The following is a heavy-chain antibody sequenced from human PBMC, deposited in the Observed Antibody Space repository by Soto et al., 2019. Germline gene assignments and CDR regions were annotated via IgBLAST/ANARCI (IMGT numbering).Heavy chain of an antibody. Sequence: PGGSLRLSCAPSGLSFSTSAMNWLRPAPGKGLEWVAYISSSGSEKYYVDSVKGRFTISRDNAKNSLYLQMNSLRAEDTAVYYCARGGYSRYEEMDVWGKGTTVTVSS. V-gene: IGHV3-48*03. CDR3: ARGGYSRYEEMDV. J-gene: IGHJ6*04. CDR1: GLSFSTSA. D-gene: IGHD6-13*01. CDR2: ISSSGSEK.